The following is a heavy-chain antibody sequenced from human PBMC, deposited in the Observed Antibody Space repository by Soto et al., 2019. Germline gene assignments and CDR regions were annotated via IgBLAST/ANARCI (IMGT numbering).Heavy chain of an antibody. CDR1: WFSHSNSGMG. J-gene: IGHJ4*02. D-gene: IGHD4-17*01. CDR3: AHTADYGDYDGLCWYFDY. V-gene: IGHV2-5*01. CDR2: IYWNDDK. Sequence: TPRNPEQTLALACTFPWFSHSNSGMGVGWIRQPPGKALEWLALIYWNDDKRYSPSLKSRLTITRDTSKNQVVLTMTNMDPVDTATYYCAHTADYGDYDGLCWYFDYWSQGTLVTGSS.